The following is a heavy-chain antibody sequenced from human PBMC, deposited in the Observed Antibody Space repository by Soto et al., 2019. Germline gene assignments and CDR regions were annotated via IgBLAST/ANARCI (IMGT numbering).Heavy chain of an antibody. CDR1: GGSFSPYF. J-gene: IGHJ2*01. D-gene: IGHD6-19*01. CDR3: ARLASGWQYYYFDF. V-gene: IGHV4-34*01. Sequence: PSETLSLTCAVYGGSFSPYFWSWIRQPPGKGLEWIGEINHSGSTNYNPSLTRRATFSVDTSKNQVSLKLTSVTAADTAVYYCARLASGWQYYYFDFWGRGTPVTVSS. CDR2: INHSGST.